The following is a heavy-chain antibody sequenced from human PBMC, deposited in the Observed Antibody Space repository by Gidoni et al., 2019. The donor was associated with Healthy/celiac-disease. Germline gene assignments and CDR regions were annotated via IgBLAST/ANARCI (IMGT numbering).Heavy chain of an antibody. CDR3: AKVGRGPYYYYYGMDV. D-gene: IGHD3-16*01. V-gene: IGHV3-43*01. J-gene: IGHJ6*02. CDR2: ISWDGGST. Sequence: EVQLVESGGVVVQPGGSLRLSCAASGFTFDDYTMHWVRQAPGKGLEWVSLISWDGGSTYYADSVKGRFTISRDNSKNSLYLQMNSLRTEDTALYYCAKVGRGPYYYYYGMDVWGQGTTVTVSS. CDR1: GFTFDDYT.